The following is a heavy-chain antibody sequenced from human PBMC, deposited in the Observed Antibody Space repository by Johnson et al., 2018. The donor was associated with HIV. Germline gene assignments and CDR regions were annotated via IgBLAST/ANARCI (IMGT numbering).Heavy chain of an antibody. D-gene: IGHD2-15*01. V-gene: IGHV3-11*04. Sequence: QVQLVESGGGLVKPGGSLRLSCAASGFSFGDYYMSWIRQAPGKGLEWISYISSDGSTIDYADSVKGRLTISRDNGNNSLYLQMNSLRAEDAAVYYCTGRDLLRAFDIWGQGTMVTVSS. CDR3: TGRDLLRAFDI. CDR2: ISSDGSTI. CDR1: GFSFGDYY. J-gene: IGHJ3*02.